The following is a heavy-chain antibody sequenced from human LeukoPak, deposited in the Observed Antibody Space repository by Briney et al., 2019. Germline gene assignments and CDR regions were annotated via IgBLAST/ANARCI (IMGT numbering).Heavy chain of an antibody. CDR2: IYHSGST. CDR3: ARERGYSYGSYYYYMDV. V-gene: IGHV4-4*02. Sequence: SETLSLTCAVSGGSISSSNWWSWVRQPPGKGLEWIGEIYHSGSTNYNPSLKSRVTISVDKSKNQFSLKLSSVTAADTAVYYCARERGYSYGSYYYYMDVWGKGTTVTVSS. J-gene: IGHJ6*03. D-gene: IGHD5-18*01. CDR1: GGSISSSNW.